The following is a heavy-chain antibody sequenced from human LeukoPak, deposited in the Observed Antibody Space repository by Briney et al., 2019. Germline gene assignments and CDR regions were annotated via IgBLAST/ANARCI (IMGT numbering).Heavy chain of an antibody. CDR3: ARDLWVVGSTDTLAS. D-gene: IGHD1-26*01. J-gene: IGHJ5*02. CDR1: GFTFSDYS. CDR2: ISSSSSTR. Sequence: GGSLRLSCAASGFTFSDYSMFWVRQAPGKGLEWVSDISSSSSTRFYADSVKGRFTISRDNAKNSLYLQMNNLRAEDTAVYYCARDLWVVGSTDTLASWGQGTLVTVSS. V-gene: IGHV3-48*04.